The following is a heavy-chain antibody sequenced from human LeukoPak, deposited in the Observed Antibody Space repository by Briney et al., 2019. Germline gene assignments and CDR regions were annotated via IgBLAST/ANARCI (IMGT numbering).Heavy chain of an antibody. J-gene: IGHJ2*01. D-gene: IGHD2-2*01. Sequence: GGSLRLSCAASGFTFSNHAMTWVRQAPGKGLEWVSSIGLGGGETYYADSVKGRFTISRDNSKNTLFLQTNSLRAEDTAIYYCATYQMYPSYIRYFDLWGRGTLVIVSS. CDR3: ATYQMYPSYIRYFDL. CDR2: IGLGGGET. V-gene: IGHV3-23*01. CDR1: GFTFSNHA.